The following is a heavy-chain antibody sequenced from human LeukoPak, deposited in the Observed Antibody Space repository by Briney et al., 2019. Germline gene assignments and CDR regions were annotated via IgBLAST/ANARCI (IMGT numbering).Heavy chain of an antibody. V-gene: IGHV3-48*03. CDR3: ARDMRMAAAGRDWSDP. CDR2: ISSSGSTI. CDR1: GFTFSSYE. D-gene: IGHD6-13*01. Sequence: GGSLRLSCAASGFTFSSYEMNWVRQAPGKGLEWVSYISSSGSTIYYADSVKGRFTISRDNAKNSLYLQMNSLRAEDTAVYYCARDMRMAAAGRDWSDPWDQGTLVTVSS. J-gene: IGHJ5*02.